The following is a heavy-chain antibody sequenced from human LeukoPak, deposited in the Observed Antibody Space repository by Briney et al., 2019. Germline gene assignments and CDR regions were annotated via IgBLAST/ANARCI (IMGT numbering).Heavy chain of an antibody. D-gene: IGHD5-12*01. J-gene: IGHJ4*02. CDR1: GFTYSTYC. Sequence: GGSLRLSCAASGFTYSTYCMSWVRQAPGKGLEWVANINQDGSEKSYVDSVKGRFTISRDNAQHSLYLQMSSLRAEDTAVYYCARGVATIGKFDYWGQGTLVTVSS. CDR3: ARGVATIGKFDY. V-gene: IGHV3-7*03. CDR2: INQDGSEK.